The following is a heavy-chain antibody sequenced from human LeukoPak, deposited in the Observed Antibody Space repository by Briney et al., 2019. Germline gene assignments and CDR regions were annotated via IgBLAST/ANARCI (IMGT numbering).Heavy chain of an antibody. CDR1: GGTFSSYA. Sequence: SVKVSCKASGGTFSSYAISWVRQAPGQGLEWMGGIIPIFGTANYAQKFQGRVTITADESTSTAYMELSSLRSEDTAVYYCARGTQQWHGRLLASDAFDIWGQGTMVTVSS. CDR3: ARGTQQWHGRLLASDAFDI. J-gene: IGHJ3*02. V-gene: IGHV1-69*13. CDR2: IIPIFGTA. D-gene: IGHD6-19*01.